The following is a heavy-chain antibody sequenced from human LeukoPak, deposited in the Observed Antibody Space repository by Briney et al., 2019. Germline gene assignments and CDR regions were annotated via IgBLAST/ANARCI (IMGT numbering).Heavy chain of an antibody. CDR2: IKQDGSEK. Sequence: GGSLRLSCAASGFTFSSYWMSWVRQAPGKGLEWVANIKQDGSEKYYVDSVKGRFTISRDNAKNSLYLQMNSLRAEDTAVYYCARDDLVMATIPAHFDYWGQGTLVTVSS. V-gene: IGHV3-7*01. CDR1: GFTFSSYW. J-gene: IGHJ4*02. D-gene: IGHD5-24*01. CDR3: ARDDLVMATIPAHFDY.